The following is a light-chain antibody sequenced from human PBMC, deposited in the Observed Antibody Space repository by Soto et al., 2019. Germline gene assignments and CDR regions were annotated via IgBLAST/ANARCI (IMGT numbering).Light chain of an antibody. V-gene: IGLV2-14*01. J-gene: IGLJ2*01. CDR3: SSYNASSSAVV. CDR1: SSDIGGYNY. Sequence: QSALTQPASVSGSPGQSITISCTGTSSDIGGYNYVSWYQQYPGKAPKLIIFGVSDRPSGVSNRFSGSKSGTTASLTISGLQAEDEADHYCSSYNASSSAVVFGGGTKLTVL. CDR2: GVS.